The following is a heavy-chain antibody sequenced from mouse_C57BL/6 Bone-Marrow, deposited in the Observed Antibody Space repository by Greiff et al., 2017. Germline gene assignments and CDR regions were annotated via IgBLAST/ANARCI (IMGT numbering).Heavy chain of an antibody. CDR1: GYTFTSYT. J-gene: IGHJ2*01. V-gene: IGHV1-4*01. Sequence: QVQLQQSGADLARPGASVKMSCTASGYTFTSYTMHWVQQRPGQGLEWIGYINPSSGYTKYNQKFKDKVTLTADKSSSTAYMRLSSLTSEDSAVYYWADCYYVEYYFDYWGQGTTLTVSS. CDR2: INPSSGYT. CDR3: ADCYYVEYYFDY. D-gene: IGHD2-3*01.